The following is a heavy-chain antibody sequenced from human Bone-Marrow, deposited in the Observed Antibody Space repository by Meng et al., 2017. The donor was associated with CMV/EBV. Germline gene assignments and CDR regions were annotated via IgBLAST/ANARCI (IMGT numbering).Heavy chain of an antibody. D-gene: IGHD5-24*01. CDR2: IYYSGST. V-gene: IGHV4-31*03. J-gene: IGHJ4*02. CDR1: GGSISSGGYY. CDR3: ARSGEVEVYYFGY. Sequence: LRLSCTVSGGSISSGGYYWSWIRQHPGKGLEWIGYIYYSGSTYYNPSLKSRVTISVDTSKNQFSLKLSSVTAADTAVYYCARSGEVEVYYFGYWGQGTLVTVSS.